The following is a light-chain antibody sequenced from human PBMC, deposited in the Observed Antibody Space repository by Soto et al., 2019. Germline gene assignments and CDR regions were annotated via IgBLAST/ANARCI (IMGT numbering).Light chain of an antibody. CDR1: SSDIGYYDF. V-gene: IGLV2-14*01. CDR3: SSFTTSNTVI. CDR2: DVT. J-gene: IGLJ2*01. Sequence: QSVLTQPASVSGSPGQSITISCTGTSSDIGYYDFVSWYQQHPDKAPKVIIYDVTNRPSGVSNRFSGSKSGNTASLTISGLQAEDEGDYYCSSFTTSNTVIIGGGTKLTVL.